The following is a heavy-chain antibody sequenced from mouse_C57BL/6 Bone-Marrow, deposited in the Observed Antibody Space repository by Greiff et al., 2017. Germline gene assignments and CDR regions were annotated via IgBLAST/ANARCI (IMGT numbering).Heavy chain of an antibody. CDR3: AGGCMDYYAMDY. CDR2: IHPNSGST. V-gene: IGHV1-64*01. Sequence: QVQLQQPGAELVKPGASVKLSCKASGYTFTSYWMHWVKQRPGQGLEWIGMIHPNSGSTNYNEKFKSKATLTVDKSSSTAYMQHSSLTSEDSAVYYGAGGCMDYYAMDYWCRGTAVTVTS. D-gene: IGHD2-10*02. J-gene: IGHJ4*01. CDR1: GYTFTSYW.